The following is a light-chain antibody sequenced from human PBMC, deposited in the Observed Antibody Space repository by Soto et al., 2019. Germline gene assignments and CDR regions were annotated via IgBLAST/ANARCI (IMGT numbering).Light chain of an antibody. Sequence: QSVLTQPPSLCGATGQRVTISCTGSSSNIGAGYDVHWYQQLPGTAPKLLIYGNSNRPSGVPDRFSGSKSGTSASLAITGLQAEDEADYYCQSYDSSLSGWVFCGGTNLTVL. CDR2: GNS. V-gene: IGLV1-40*01. CDR3: QSYDSSLSGWV. CDR1: SSNIGAGYD. J-gene: IGLJ3*02.